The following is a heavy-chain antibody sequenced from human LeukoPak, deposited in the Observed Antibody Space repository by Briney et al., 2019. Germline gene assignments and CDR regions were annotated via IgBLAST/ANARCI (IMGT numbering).Heavy chain of an antibody. J-gene: IGHJ5*02. CDR3: AIPYCSGGSCYSAFDP. V-gene: IGHV4-34*01. Sequence: SETLSLTCAVYGGSFSGYYWSWIRQPPGKGLEWIGEINHSGSTNYNPSLKSRVTISVDTSKNQFSLKLSSVTAADTAVYYCAIPYCSGGSCYSAFDPWGQEPWSPSPQ. D-gene: IGHD2-15*01. CDR1: GGSFSGYY. CDR2: INHSGST.